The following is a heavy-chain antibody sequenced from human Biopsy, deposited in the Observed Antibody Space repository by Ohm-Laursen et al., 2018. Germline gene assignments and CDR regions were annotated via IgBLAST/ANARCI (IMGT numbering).Heavy chain of an antibody. CDR1: GGSISSDY. Sequence: SETLSLTCCVSGGSISSDYWSWIRQTPGKGLEWIGYIYYSGSTNYNPSLKSRVTISVDTSKNQFSLRLNSVTAADTAMYYCARATNSTGWPYYYFYGMDVWGQGTTVTVSS. CDR2: IYYSGST. J-gene: IGHJ6*02. CDR3: ARATNSTGWPYYYFYGMDV. V-gene: IGHV4-59*01. D-gene: IGHD2/OR15-2a*01.